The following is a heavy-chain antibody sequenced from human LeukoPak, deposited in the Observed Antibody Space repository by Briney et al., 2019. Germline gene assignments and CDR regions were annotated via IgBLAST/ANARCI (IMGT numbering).Heavy chain of an antibody. CDR3: ARVLIGGKNLQLWFTRPHYFDY. Sequence: ASVKVSCKASGYTFTSYGISWVRQAPGQGLEWMGWISAYNGNTNYAQKLQGRVTMTTDTSTSTAYMELRSLRSDDTAVYYCARVLIGGKNLQLWFTRPHYFDYWGQGTLVTVSS. CDR1: GYTFTSYG. CDR2: ISAYNGNT. J-gene: IGHJ4*02. D-gene: IGHD5-18*01. V-gene: IGHV1-18*01.